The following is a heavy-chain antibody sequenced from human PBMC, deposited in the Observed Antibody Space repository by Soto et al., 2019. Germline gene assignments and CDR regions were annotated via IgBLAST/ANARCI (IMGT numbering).Heavy chain of an antibody. J-gene: IGHJ4*02. CDR2: IIPIFGTA. CDR1: GGTFSSYA. V-gene: IGHV1-69*06. D-gene: IGHD6-13*01. Sequence: SVKVSCKASGGTFSSYAISWVRQAPGQGLEWMGGIIPIFGTANYAQKFQGRVAITADKSTSTAYMELSSLRSEDTAVYYCARESIAAAGTVIFDYWGQGALVTVSS. CDR3: ARESIAAAGTVIFDY.